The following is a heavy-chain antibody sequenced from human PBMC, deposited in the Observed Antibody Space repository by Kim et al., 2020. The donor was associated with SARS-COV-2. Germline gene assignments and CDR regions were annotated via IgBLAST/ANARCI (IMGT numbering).Heavy chain of an antibody. D-gene: IGHD3-22*01. CDR1: GFTFSSYA. V-gene: IGHV3-30*04. Sequence: GGSLRLSCAASGFTFSSYAMHWVRQAPGKGLEWVAAISYDGSNKYYADSVKGRFTISRDNSKNTLYLQMNSLRAEDTAVYYCARDPDYYDSSGPFDYLGQGTLVTVSS. J-gene: IGHJ4*02. CDR2: ISYDGSNK. CDR3: ARDPDYYDSSGPFDY.